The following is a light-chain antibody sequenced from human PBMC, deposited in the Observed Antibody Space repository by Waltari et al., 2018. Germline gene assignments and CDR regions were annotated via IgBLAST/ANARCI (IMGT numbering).Light chain of an antibody. CDR1: QSLVYTDGSDY. V-gene: IGKV2-30*01. CDR2: KVS. Sequence: DVVMTQSPLSLPVTRGQPAASSCSSSQSLVYTDGSDYLYWFHQRHGQSPRCLIYKVSNRDSGVPDRISGSGSGTDFSLRISRVEADDVGVYYCLQGTHWPFTFGPGTKVDIK. CDR3: LQGTHWPFT. J-gene: IGKJ3*01.